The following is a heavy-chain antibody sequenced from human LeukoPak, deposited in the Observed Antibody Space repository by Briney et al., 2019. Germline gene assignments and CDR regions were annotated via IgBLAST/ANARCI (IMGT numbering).Heavy chain of an antibody. CDR2: INPNSGGT. D-gene: IGHD6-19*01. CDR1: GYTFTGYY. CDR3: ARDGSPGIAVAGDYYYYYMDV. V-gene: IGHV1-2*02. Sequence: GASVKVSCKASGYTFTGYYMHWVRQAPGQGLEWMGWINPNSGGTNYAQKFQGRVTMTRDTSISTAYMELSRLRSDDTAVYYCARDGSPGIAVAGDYYYYYMDVWGKGTTVTISS. J-gene: IGHJ6*03.